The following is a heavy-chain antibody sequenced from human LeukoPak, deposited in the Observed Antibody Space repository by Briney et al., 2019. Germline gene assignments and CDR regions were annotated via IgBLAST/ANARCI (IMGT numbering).Heavy chain of an antibody. Sequence: PSETLYLTCTVSGGSISSYYWSWIRQPAGKGLEWIGRIYTSGSTNYNPSLKSRVTMSVDTSKNQFSLKLSSVTAADTAVYYCARHFQQLGNNWFDPWGQGTLVTVSS. CDR1: GGSISSYY. D-gene: IGHD6-6*01. CDR3: ARHFQQLGNNWFDP. V-gene: IGHV4-4*07. J-gene: IGHJ5*02. CDR2: IYTSGST.